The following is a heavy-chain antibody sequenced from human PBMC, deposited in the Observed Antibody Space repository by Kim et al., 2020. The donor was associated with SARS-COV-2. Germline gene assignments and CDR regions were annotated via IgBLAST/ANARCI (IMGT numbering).Heavy chain of an antibody. CDR2: GDT. CDR3: ARGINFDH. Sequence: GDTDYNPSLKSRITISIDMSLNQFSLQLTSVTAADTGLYFCARGINFDHWSQGTLVTVSS. J-gene: IGHJ5*02. V-gene: IGHV4-34*01.